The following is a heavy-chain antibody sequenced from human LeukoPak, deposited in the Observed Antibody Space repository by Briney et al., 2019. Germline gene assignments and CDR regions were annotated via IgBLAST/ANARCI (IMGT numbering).Heavy chain of an antibody. CDR2: INAGNGDT. Sequence: GASVKLSCKASGYIFTNHAMQWVRQAPGQRLEWMGWINAGNGDTKYSRNFQGRFTITRDTSAGTVYMDLSSLRYEDTAVYYCARGFWNRGTWGPYYFDYWGQGTLVTVSS. V-gene: IGHV1-3*01. CDR1: GYIFTNHA. CDR3: ARGFWNRGTWGPYYFDY. J-gene: IGHJ4*02. D-gene: IGHD3-3*01.